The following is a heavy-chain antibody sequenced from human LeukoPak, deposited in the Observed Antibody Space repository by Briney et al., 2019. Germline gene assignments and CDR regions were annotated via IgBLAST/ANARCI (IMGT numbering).Heavy chain of an antibody. CDR1: GGSFSGYY. V-gene: IGHV4-34*01. D-gene: IGHD3-3*01. CDR3: ARASLGFWSGYYQGFGY. CDR2: INHSGST. J-gene: IGHJ4*02. Sequence: SETLSLTCAVYGGSFSGYYWSWIRQPPGKGLEWIGEINHSGSTNYNPSLKSRVTISVDTSKNQFSLKLSSVTAADTAVYYCARASLGFWSGYYQGFGYWGQGTLVTVSS.